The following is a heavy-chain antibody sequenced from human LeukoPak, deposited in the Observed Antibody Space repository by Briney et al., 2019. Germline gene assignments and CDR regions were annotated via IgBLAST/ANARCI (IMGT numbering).Heavy chain of an antibody. CDR1: GGSISTYY. CDR3: ARHGSSRWSTFYYDY. Sequence: SETLSLTCTVSGGSISTYYWSWIRQPPGKGLEGIGFINYSGSTNYNPSLKGRVTISVDTSNNQFSLKLSSVTAADTAVYYCARHGSSRWSTFYYDYWGQGTLVTVSS. V-gene: IGHV4-59*08. CDR2: INYSGST. D-gene: IGHD6-13*01. J-gene: IGHJ4*02.